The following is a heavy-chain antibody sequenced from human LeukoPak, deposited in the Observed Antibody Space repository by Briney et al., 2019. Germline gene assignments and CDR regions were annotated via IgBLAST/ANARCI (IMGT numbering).Heavy chain of an antibody. J-gene: IGHJ5*02. CDR2: INQDGSEK. D-gene: IGHD5-24*01. V-gene: IGHV3-7*01. CDR3: VRDAGSRDWFDP. CDR1: GFTFSGYW. Sequence: GGSLRLSCAASGFTFSGYWMSWVRQAPGKGLEWVANINQDGSEKYYVDSVRGRFTISRDNAKNSLHLQMNSLRVEDTAVYYCVRDAGSRDWFDPWGQGILVTVSS.